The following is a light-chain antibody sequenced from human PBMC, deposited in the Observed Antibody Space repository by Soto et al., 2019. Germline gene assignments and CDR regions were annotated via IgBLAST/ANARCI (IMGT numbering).Light chain of an antibody. CDR1: QSVSSSY. Sequence: EIVLTQSPGTLSLSPGERATLSCRASQSVSSSYLAWYQQKPGQAPRLLIYGASSRATGIADRFSGSGSGTDFTPTISRLEPEDFAVYYCQQYGSSHMYTFGQGTKLEIK. J-gene: IGKJ2*01. CDR3: QQYGSSHMYT. V-gene: IGKV3-20*01. CDR2: GAS.